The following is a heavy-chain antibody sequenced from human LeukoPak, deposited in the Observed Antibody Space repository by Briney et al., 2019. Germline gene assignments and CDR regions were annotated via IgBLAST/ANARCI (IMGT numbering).Heavy chain of an antibody. V-gene: IGHV3-74*01. J-gene: IGHJ4*02. CDR2: INSDGSST. CDR3: ARTYYHDTSGYNYPFDY. D-gene: IGHD3-22*01. CDR1: GFTFSSYW. Sequence: GGSLRLSCAASGFTFSSYWMHWVRQAPGKGLVWVSRINSDGSSTNYADSVKGRFTISRDNAKNTLYLQMNSLRAEDTAVYYCARTYYHDTSGYNYPFDYWGQGTLVTVSS.